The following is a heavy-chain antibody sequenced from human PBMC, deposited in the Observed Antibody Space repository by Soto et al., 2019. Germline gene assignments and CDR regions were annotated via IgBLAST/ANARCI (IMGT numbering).Heavy chain of an antibody. D-gene: IGHD6-19*01. CDR2: ISSSSSYT. CDR3: ARDQHSGYSSGWSNY. J-gene: IGHJ4*02. CDR1: GFTFSDYY. V-gene: IGHV3-11*05. Sequence: GGSLRLSCAASGFTFSDYYMSWIRQAPGKGLEWVSYISSSSSYTNYADSVKGRFTISRDNAKNSLYLQMNSLRAEDTAVYYCARDQHSGYSSGWSNYWGQGTLVTVSS.